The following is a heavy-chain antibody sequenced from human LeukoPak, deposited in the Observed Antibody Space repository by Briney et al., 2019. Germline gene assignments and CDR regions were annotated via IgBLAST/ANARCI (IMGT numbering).Heavy chain of an antibody. CDR2: IYYSGST. J-gene: IGHJ5*02. D-gene: IGHD6-13*01. CDR3: ARLQQLAYNWFDP. Sequence: WVRQAPGKGLEWIGSIYYSGSTYYNPSLKSRVTISVDTSKNQFSLKLSSVTAADTAVYYCARLQQLAYNWFDPWGQGTLVTVSS. V-gene: IGHV4-39*01.